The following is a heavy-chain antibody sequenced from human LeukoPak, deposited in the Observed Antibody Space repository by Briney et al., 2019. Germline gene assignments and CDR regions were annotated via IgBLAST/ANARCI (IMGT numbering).Heavy chain of an antibody. CDR2: IYSTGST. Sequence: SETLSLTCTVSGGSISSYYWSWIRQPAGEGLEWIGHIYSTGSTNYNPSLKSRVTLSVDRSKNQFSLKLSSVTAADTAVYYCARGLYYYDSSAWFDPWGQGTLVTVSS. CDR3: ARGLYYYDSSAWFDP. J-gene: IGHJ5*02. V-gene: IGHV4-4*07. D-gene: IGHD3-22*01. CDR1: GGSISSYY.